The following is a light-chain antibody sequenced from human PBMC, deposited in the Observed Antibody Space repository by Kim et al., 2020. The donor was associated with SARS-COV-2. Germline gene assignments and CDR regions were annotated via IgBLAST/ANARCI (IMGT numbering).Light chain of an antibody. CDR2: EVK. J-gene: IGLJ3*02. V-gene: IGLV2-8*01. CDR1: NSDIGAYDY. Sequence: HSALTQPPSASGSPGQSVTISCTGTNSDIGAYDYVSWYQQHPGNAPRLLIYEVKKRPSGVPDRFSGSKSGNTASLTVSGLQAEDESDLYCSSFTVNTKVLGGGTRRTVL. CDR3: SSFTVNTKV.